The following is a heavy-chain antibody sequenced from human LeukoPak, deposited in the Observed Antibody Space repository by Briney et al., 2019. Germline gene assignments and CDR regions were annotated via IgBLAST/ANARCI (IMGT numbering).Heavy chain of an antibody. CDR2: INSDGSNT. Sequence: PGGSLRLSCAASGFTFSSYWMHWVRQAPGKGLVWVSRINSDGSNTNYADSVKGRFTISRDDSKNTLYLQMNSLKTEDTAVYYCTTGYDILTGPDPYYFDYWGQGTLVTVSS. V-gene: IGHV3-74*01. CDR1: GFTFSSYW. D-gene: IGHD3-9*01. CDR3: TTGYDILTGPDPYYFDY. J-gene: IGHJ4*02.